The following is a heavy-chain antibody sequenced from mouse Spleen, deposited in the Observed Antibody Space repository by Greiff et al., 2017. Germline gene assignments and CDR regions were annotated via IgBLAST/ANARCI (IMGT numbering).Heavy chain of an antibody. Sequence: EVKLQESGGGLVKPGGSLKLSCAASGFTFSDYGMAWVRQAPGKGPEWVAFISNLAYSIYYADTVTGRFTISRENAKNTLYLEMSSLRSEDTAMYYCARPDGGFAYWGQGTLVTVSA. V-gene: IGHV5-15*01. CDR2: ISNLAYSI. CDR3: ARPDGGFAY. J-gene: IGHJ3*01. D-gene: IGHD1-1*02. CDR1: GFTFSDYG.